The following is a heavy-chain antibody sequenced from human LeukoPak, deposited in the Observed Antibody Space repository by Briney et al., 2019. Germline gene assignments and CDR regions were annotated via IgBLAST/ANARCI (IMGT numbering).Heavy chain of an antibody. J-gene: IGHJ4*02. CDR1: GYTFTSYA. D-gene: IGHD1-14*01. Sequence: ASVKVSCKASGYTFTSYAMHWVRQAPGQRLEWMGWINAGNGNTKHSQKFQGRVTITRDTSASTAYMELSSLRSEDTAIYYCVRVPPGTTIYAYWGQGTLVTVSS. CDR3: VRVPPGTTIYAY. CDR2: INAGNGNT. V-gene: IGHV1-3*01.